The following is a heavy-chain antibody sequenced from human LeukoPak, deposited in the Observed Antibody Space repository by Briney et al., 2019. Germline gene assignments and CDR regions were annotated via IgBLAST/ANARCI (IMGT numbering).Heavy chain of an antibody. CDR1: GGSFSGYY. CDR2: INHSGST. J-gene: IGHJ3*02. D-gene: IGHD5-12*01. Sequence: SETLSLTCAVYGGSFSGYYWSWIRQPPGKGLEWIGEINHSGSTNYNPSLKSRVTISVDTSKNQFSLKLSSVTAADTAVYYCAREIVAGLGVSFNIWGQGTMVTVSS. V-gene: IGHV4-34*01. CDR3: AREIVAGLGVSFNI.